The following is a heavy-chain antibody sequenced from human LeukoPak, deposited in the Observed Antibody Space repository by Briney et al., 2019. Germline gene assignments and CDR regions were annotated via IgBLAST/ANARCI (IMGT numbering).Heavy chain of an antibody. Sequence: SETLSLTCAVNGGSFSGYFWSWIRQPPGKGLEWIGYIYFSGSTSYNPSLKSRVTISVDRSKNQFSLKLSSVAAADTAVYYCARSYDTNFDYWGQGTLVTVSS. CDR2: IYFSGST. V-gene: IGHV4-59*01. CDR3: ARSYDTNFDY. D-gene: IGHD3-3*01. CDR1: GGSFSGYF. J-gene: IGHJ4*02.